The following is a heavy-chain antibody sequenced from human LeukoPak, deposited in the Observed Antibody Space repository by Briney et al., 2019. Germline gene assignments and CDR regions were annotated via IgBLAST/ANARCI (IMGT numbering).Heavy chain of an antibody. Sequence: SETLSLTCTVSGGSISSGGYYWSWIRQHPGKGLEWIGYIYYSGSTHYNPSLKSRVTISVDTSKYQFSLKLSSVTAADTAVYYCARDGYCSGGSCYVGAFDIWGQGTMVTVSS. CDR1: GGSISSGGYY. CDR3: ARDGYCSGGSCYVGAFDI. V-gene: IGHV4-31*03. J-gene: IGHJ3*02. CDR2: IYYSGST. D-gene: IGHD2-15*01.